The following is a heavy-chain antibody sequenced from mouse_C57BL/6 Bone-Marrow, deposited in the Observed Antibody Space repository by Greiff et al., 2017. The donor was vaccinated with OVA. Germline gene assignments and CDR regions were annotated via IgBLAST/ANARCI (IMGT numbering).Heavy chain of an antibody. Sequence: EVHLVESGGGLVQPGGSMKLSCAASGFTFSDAWMDWVRQSPEKGLEWVAEIRNKANNHATYYAESVKGRFTISRDDSKSSVYLQMNSLRAEDTGIYYCTNYGSSYDWYFDVWGTGTTVTVSS. J-gene: IGHJ1*03. CDR2: IRNKANNHAT. V-gene: IGHV6-6*01. CDR1: GFTFSDAW. CDR3: TNYGSSYDWYFDV. D-gene: IGHD1-1*01.